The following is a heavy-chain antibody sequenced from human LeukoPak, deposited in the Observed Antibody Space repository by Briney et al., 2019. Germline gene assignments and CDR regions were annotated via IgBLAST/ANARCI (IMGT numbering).Heavy chain of an antibody. V-gene: IGHV3-30-3*01. CDR1: GFTFSSYA. CDR2: ISYDGSNK. J-gene: IGHJ6*02. CDR3: ARDPFWSGRTYYYYGMDV. Sequence: QPGGSLRLSCAASGFTFSSYAMHWVRQAPGKGLEWVAVISYDGSNKYYADSVKGRFTISRDNSKNTLYLQMNSLRAEDTAVYYCARDPFWSGRTYYYYGMDVWGQGTTVTVSS. D-gene: IGHD3-3*01.